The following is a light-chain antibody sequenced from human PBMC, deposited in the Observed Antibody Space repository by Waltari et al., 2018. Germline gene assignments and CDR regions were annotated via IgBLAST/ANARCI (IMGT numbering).Light chain of an antibody. CDR1: QSVSRSR. J-gene: IGKJ2*01. V-gene: IGKV3-20*01. CDR3: QQFGSSVMYT. Sequence: EVVLTQSPAILSLSPGERATLSCRASQSVSRSRIAWYLHKPGQAPRLLIYGASGRATGIPDRFSGSGSGTDFSLTISRVEPEDFAVYYCQQFGSSVMYTFGQGTKLEIK. CDR2: GAS.